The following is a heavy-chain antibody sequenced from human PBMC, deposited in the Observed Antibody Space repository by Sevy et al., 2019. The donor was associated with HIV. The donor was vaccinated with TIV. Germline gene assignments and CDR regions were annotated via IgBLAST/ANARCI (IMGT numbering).Heavy chain of an antibody. CDR1: GFAFSTYS. D-gene: IGHD1-1*01. CDR3: AGGYNWNDFDY. Sequence: GGSLRLSCSASGFAFSTYSMNWVRQAPGKGLGWVSYISSRSNTIYYVDSVKGRFTISRENAKTSLYLQMNSLRGEATAVYYCAGGYNWNDFDYWGQGTLVTVSS. J-gene: IGHJ4*02. CDR2: ISSRSNTI. V-gene: IGHV3-48*01.